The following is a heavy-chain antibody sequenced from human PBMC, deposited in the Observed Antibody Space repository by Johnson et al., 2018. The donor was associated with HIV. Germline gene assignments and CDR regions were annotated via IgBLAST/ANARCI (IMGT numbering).Heavy chain of an antibody. CDR1: GFTFSSYA. CDR2: ISYDGSNK. V-gene: IGHV3-30-3*01. Sequence: VQLVESGGGVVQPGRSLRLSCAASGFTFSSYAMHWVRQAPGKGLEWVAVISYDGSNKYYADSVKGRVTISRDNSKNTLYLQMNSLRDEDTAVYYCAKDSRYYYDSSGYVSDAFDIWGQGTMVTVSS. J-gene: IGHJ3*02. D-gene: IGHD3-22*01. CDR3: AKDSRYYYDSSGYVSDAFDI.